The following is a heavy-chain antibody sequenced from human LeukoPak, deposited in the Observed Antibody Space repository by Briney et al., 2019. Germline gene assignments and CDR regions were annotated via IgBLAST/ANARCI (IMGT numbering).Heavy chain of an antibody. D-gene: IGHD6-6*01. J-gene: IGHJ3*02. CDR3: ARLGSSGIYVWHAFDI. Sequence: GGSLRLSCAVSGLTFSNFKMNWVRQAPGKGLEWVSYISDSGRTTFYADSVKGRFTISRDNAKNSLYLQMSSLRAEDTAVYYCARLGSSGIYVWHAFDIWGQGTMVTVSS. V-gene: IGHV3-48*03. CDR1: GLTFSNFK. CDR2: ISDSGRTT.